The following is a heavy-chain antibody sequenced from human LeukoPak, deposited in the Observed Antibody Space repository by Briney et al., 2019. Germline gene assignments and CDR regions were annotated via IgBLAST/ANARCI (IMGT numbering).Heavy chain of an antibody. CDR1: GFTFSNHW. CDR2: INSDGSST. CDR3: ARFSSTWHSAFDI. Sequence: AGVSLRLSCVASGFTFSNHWMHWVRQAPGKGRVWVSRINSDGSSTSYADSVKGRFTISRDNAKNTLYLQMSSLRAEDTAVYYCARFSSTWHSAFDIWGQGTMVTVSS. D-gene: IGHD6-13*01. J-gene: IGHJ3*02. V-gene: IGHV3-74*01.